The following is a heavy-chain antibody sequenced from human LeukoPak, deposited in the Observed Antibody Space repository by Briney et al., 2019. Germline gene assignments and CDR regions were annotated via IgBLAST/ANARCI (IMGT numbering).Heavy chain of an antibody. V-gene: IGHV3-48*03. CDR1: GFTFSGYV. CDR3: ARHSSGWYGGIDY. CDR2: ISSSGSTI. J-gene: IGHJ4*02. D-gene: IGHD6-19*01. Sequence: GGSLRLSCAASGFTFSGYVMNWVRQGPGKGLEWVSYISSSGSTIYYADSVKGRFTISRDNAKNSLYLQMNSLRAEDTAVYYCARHSSGWYGGIDYWGQGTLVTVSS.